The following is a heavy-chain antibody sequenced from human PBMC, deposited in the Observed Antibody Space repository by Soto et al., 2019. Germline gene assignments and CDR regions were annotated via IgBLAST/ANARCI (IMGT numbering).Heavy chain of an antibody. V-gene: IGHV1-46*01. D-gene: IGHD2-2*01. CDR2: INPDAGAT. CDR1: AYSFTTYH. CDR3: ARGDIVLVPASEGNWFDP. J-gene: IGHJ5*02. Sequence: QVQLVQSGAEVKKPGASVTLSCKASAYSFTTYHIHWVRQAPGQGLEWMGLINPDAGATNYAQRFQGRLRLTRDTSMSTVYMELRSLRFDDTAVYYCARGDIVLVPASEGNWFDPWGQGTLVTVSS.